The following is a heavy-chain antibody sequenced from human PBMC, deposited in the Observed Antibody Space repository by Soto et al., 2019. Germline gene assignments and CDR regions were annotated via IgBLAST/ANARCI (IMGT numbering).Heavy chain of an antibody. J-gene: IGHJ6*02. V-gene: IGHV3-48*02. CDR2: ISSDSRYI. CDR1: GFTLSNYA. D-gene: IGHD3-16*01. Sequence: EVQLVESGGGLVQPGGSLRLSCAASGFTLSNYAVNWVRQAPGKGLEGVSYISSDSRYIYYGDSVKGRFTISRDNARNSVYLQMNSLRDEDTAVYYCARIKLVEFFFINVDVYDMDVWGQGTPVTVSS. CDR3: ARIKLVEFFFINVDVYDMDV.